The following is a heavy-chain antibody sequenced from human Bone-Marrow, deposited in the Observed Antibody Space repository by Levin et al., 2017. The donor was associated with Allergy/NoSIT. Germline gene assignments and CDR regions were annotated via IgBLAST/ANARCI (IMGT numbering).Heavy chain of an antibody. CDR1: GGIFRSYA. CDR2: ITAIFDTA. CDR3: ARGQAYYYNYMDV. J-gene: IGHJ6*03. Sequence: PGESLKISCKASGGIFRSYAISWVRQAPGQGLEWMGGITAIFDTANYAQKFQGRVTITADKSTSTVYMELNNLRSEDTAVYFCARGQAYYYNYMDVWGKGTTVTVSS. V-gene: IGHV1-69*06.